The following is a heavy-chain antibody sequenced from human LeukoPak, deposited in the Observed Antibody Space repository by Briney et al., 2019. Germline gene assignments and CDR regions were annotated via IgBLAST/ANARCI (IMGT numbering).Heavy chain of an antibody. CDR1: GFTFSSYA. CDR3: GRVSRCSWFLLLGG. D-gene: IGHD6-13*01. CDR2: ISGSGGST. J-gene: IGHJ4*02. Sequence: GGSLRLSCAASGFTFSSYAMSWVRQAPGKGLEWVSAISGSGGSTYYADSVKGRFTISRDNSKNTLYLQMNSLRAEDTAVYYCGRVSRCSWFLLLGGWGEGTLVTVYS. V-gene: IGHV3-23*01.